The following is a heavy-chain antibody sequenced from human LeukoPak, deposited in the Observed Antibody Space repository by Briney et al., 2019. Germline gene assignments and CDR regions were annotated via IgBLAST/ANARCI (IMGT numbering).Heavy chain of an antibody. CDR2: ISAYNGDT. J-gene: IGHJ4*02. V-gene: IGHV1-18*01. CDR3: SRDPSNTSGWYAWADY. CDR1: GFTFTRYG. Sequence: ASVKVSCKASGFTFTRYGFNWVRQAPGQGLEWMGWISAYNGDTKYAQKFQDRLTMTIDTSTTTAYMELRSLRSDDTAVYYCSRDPSNTSGWYAWADYWGQGTLVTVSS. D-gene: IGHD6-19*01.